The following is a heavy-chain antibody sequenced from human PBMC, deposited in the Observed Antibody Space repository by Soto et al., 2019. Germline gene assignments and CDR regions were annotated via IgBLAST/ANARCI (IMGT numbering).Heavy chain of an antibody. D-gene: IGHD6-19*01. Sequence: PLQTLSLTCAISGDSVSSDSAAWNWIRQSPSRGLEWLGRAYYRSKWYIEYAPSVNSRVTINPDTSKNQLSLQLISVNPEDTAVYYCVRSRVFIAVTSVTNYYDYYGMDVWGQGTTVTVSS. J-gene: IGHJ6*02. V-gene: IGHV6-1*01. CDR3: VRSRVFIAVTSVTNYYDYYGMDV. CDR2: AYYRSKWYI. CDR1: GDSVSSDSAA.